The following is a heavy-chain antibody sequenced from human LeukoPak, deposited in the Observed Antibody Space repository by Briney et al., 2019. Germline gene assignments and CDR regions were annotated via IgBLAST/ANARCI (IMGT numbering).Heavy chain of an antibody. CDR1: GYTFSDYY. Sequence: GASVKVSCKASGYTFSDYYIYWVRQAPGQGLEWMGWINPKSGGPHYAQKFQGRVIMTRDTSINTAYMDLSRLRSDDTAVYYCARTRFPYYRLSVADYYHMDVWGKGTTVTVSS. D-gene: IGHD3-10*01. J-gene: IGHJ6*03. CDR3: ARTRFPYYRLSVADYYHMDV. CDR2: INPKSGGP. V-gene: IGHV1-2*02.